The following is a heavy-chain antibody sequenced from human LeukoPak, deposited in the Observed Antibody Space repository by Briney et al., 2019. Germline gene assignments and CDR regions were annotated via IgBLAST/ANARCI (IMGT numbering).Heavy chain of an antibody. Sequence: SETLSLTCAVYGGSFSGYYWSWIRQPPGKGLEWIGEINHSGSTNYNPSLKSRVTISVDTSKNQFSLKLSSVTAADTAVYYCARVSGYYDSSGYWPFDYWGQGTLVTVSS. CDR3: ARVSGYYDSSGYWPFDY. CDR2: INHSGST. CDR1: GGSFSGYY. V-gene: IGHV4-34*01. J-gene: IGHJ4*02. D-gene: IGHD3-22*01.